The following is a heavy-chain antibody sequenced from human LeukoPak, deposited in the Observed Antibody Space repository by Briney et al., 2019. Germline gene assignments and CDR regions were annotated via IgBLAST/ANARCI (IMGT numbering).Heavy chain of an antibody. V-gene: IGHV5-51*03. CDR2: IYPGDSDT. CDR3: ATRYDSSGYYYFDAFDI. Sequence: KPGASLTISCTGSGYSFTSYWIGWVSQMPGKGLEWVGIIYPGDSDTRYSPSFQGQVTISADKSISTAYLQWSSLKASDTAMYYCATRYDSSGYYYFDAFDIWGQGTMVTVSS. D-gene: IGHD3-22*01. CDR1: GYSFTSYW. J-gene: IGHJ3*02.